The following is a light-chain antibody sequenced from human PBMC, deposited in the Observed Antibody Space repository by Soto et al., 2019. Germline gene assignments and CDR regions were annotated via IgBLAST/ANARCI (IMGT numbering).Light chain of an antibody. CDR1: QSVSSSY. V-gene: IGKV3-20*01. Sequence: EIVLTQSPGTLSLSPGERATLSCRASQSVSSSYLAWYQQKPGQAPRLLIYGASSRATGIPDRFSGSGPGTDFTLTISRLEPEDFAVYYCQQYGSSPGVTFGPGTKVDIK. J-gene: IGKJ3*01. CDR3: QQYGSSPGVT. CDR2: GAS.